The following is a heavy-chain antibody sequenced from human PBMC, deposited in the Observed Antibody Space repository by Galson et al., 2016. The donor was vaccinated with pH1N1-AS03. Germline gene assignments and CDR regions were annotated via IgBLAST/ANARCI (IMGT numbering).Heavy chain of an antibody. J-gene: IGHJ3*02. V-gene: IGHV1-18*04. CDR3: ARDRGFRPDTFDI. CDR1: GYTFSTYG. D-gene: IGHD2-15*01. Sequence: SVKVSCKASGYTFSTYGVSWVRQAPGQGLEWMGWISGYDDDTNYAQNVAGRVTMTTDKSTSTVYVELRSLRSDDTAMYYCARDRGFRPDTFDIWGQGTWVTVSS. CDR2: ISGYDDDT.